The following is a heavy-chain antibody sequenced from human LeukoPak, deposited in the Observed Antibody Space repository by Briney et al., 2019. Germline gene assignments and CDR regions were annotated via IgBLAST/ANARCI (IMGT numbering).Heavy chain of an antibody. CDR2: LNSDGSRT. D-gene: IGHD3-16*01. CDR1: GFTFSNYW. Sequence: GGSLRLSCAASGFTFSNYWMHWVRQAPGKGLVWVSRLNSDGSRTNYADSVKGRFTISRDNAKNTLYLQMNSLRDEDTAVFYCARSRYDYIWGIDYWGQGTLVTISS. V-gene: IGHV3-74*01. J-gene: IGHJ4*02. CDR3: ARSRYDYIWGIDY.